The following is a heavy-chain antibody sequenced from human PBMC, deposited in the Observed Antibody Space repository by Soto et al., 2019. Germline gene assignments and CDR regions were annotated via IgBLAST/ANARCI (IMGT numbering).Heavy chain of an antibody. D-gene: IGHD6-19*01. CDR1: GYIFTGYY. J-gene: IGHJ4*02. V-gene: IGHV1-2*04. CDR3: ATSRISIAVAGETEYYFDY. CDR2: INPNSGDT. Sequence: RASVKVSCKASGYIFTGYYMHWVRQAPGQGREWMGWINPNSGDTNYTQKFQGWVTMTRDTSISTAYMELSRLRSDDTAVYYCATSRISIAVAGETEYYFDYWGQGPPATASP.